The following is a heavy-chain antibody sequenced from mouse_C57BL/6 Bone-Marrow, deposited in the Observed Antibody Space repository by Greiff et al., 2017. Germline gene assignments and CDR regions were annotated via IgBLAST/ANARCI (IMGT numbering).Heavy chain of an antibody. CDR1: GFSLTSYA. CDR2: IWTGGGT. Sequence: VKLVESGPGLVAPSQSLSITCTVSGFSLTSYAISWVRQPPGKGLEWLGVIWTGGGTNYNSALKSRLSISKDNSKSQVFLKMNSLQTDDTARYYCASYYDYDGGFAYWGQGTLVTVSA. D-gene: IGHD2-4*01. V-gene: IGHV2-9-1*01. J-gene: IGHJ3*01. CDR3: ASYYDYDGGFAY.